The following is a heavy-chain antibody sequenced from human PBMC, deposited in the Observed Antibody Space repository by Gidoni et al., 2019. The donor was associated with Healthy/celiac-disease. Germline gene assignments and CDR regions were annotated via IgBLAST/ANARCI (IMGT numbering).Heavy chain of an antibody. CDR1: GFTFSSYS. CDR2: ISSSSSTI. Sequence: EVQLVESGGGLVQPGGSLRLSCAASGFTFSSYSMNWVRQAPGKGLEWVSYISSSSSTIYYADSVKGRFTISRDNAKNSLYLQMNSLRAEDTAVYYCARRKLSGPFDYWGQGTLVTVSS. D-gene: IGHD3-3*01. V-gene: IGHV3-48*01. J-gene: IGHJ4*02. CDR3: ARRKLSGPFDY.